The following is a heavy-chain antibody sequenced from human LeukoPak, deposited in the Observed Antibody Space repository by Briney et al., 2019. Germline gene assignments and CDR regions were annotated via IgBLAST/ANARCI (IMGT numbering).Heavy chain of an antibody. CDR1: GFTFDDYA. Sequence: PPGGSLRLSCAASGFTFDDYAMHWVRQAPGKGLEWVSGISWNSGNIGYADSVKGRFTISRDNAKNSLYLQMNSLRVEDMAFYYCAKDSRRLTGVVEQYYFGYWGQGTLVTVSS. CDR3: AKDSRRLTGVVEQYYFGY. V-gene: IGHV3-9*03. D-gene: IGHD1-14*01. J-gene: IGHJ4*02. CDR2: ISWNSGNI.